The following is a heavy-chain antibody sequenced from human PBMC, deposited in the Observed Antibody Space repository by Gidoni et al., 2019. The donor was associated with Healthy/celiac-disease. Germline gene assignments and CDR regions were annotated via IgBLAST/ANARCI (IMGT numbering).Heavy chain of an antibody. Sequence: QVQLQQWGAGLLKPSETLSLTCAVYGGSFSGYYWSWLRQPPGKGLEWIGEINHSGSTNYNPSLKSRVTISVDTSKNQFSLKLSSVTAADTAVYYCARTGSSSWGPRTNWFDPWGQGTLVTVSS. V-gene: IGHV4-34*01. CDR1: GGSFSGYY. D-gene: IGHD6-13*01. J-gene: IGHJ5*02. CDR3: ARTGSSSWGPRTNWFDP. CDR2: INHSGST.